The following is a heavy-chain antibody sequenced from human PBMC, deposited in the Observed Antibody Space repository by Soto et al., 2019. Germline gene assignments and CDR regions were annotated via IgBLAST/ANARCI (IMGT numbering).Heavy chain of an antibody. CDR3: ARGSYYSGWV. CDR1: GDSVSSTSAA. D-gene: IGHD6-19*01. V-gene: IGHV6-1*01. CDR2: TYYRSKWYS. Sequence: SQTLSLTCAISGDSVSSTSAAWSWIRQSPSRGLEWLGRTYYRSKWYSDDAVSVKNRITINPDTSKNQFSLQLHSVTPDDTAVYYCARGSYYSGWVWGQGKPVTVSS. J-gene: IGHJ4*02.